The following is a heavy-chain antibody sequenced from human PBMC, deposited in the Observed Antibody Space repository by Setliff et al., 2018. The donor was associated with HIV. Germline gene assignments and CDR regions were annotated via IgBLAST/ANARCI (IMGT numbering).Heavy chain of an antibody. V-gene: IGHV4-61*09. CDR3: ARAAYSGTYLWEPATDL. CDR2: IYTSGKT. CDR1: GDSITRGSYY. D-gene: IGHD1-26*01. Sequence: PSETLSLTCTVSGDSITRGSYYWSWNRQPAGKGLEWIGHIYTSGKTHYSPSLKSRITISADTSKNQLSLNLSSVTAADTAVYYCARAAYSGTYLWEPATDLWGRGTLVTVSS. J-gene: IGHJ2*01.